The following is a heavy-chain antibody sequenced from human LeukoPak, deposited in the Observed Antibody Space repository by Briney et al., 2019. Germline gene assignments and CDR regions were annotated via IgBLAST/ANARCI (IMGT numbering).Heavy chain of an antibody. CDR2: VKQDGSEK. CDR1: GFTFSSYS. D-gene: IGHD2-15*01. CDR3: ARGRGSDY. V-gene: IGHV3-7*01. Sequence: GGSLRLSCAASGFTFSSYSMNWVRQAPGKGLEWVANVKQDGSEKYYVDSVKGRFTISRDNAKNSLYLQMNSLRVEDTAVYYCARGRGSDYWGQGTLVTVSS. J-gene: IGHJ4*02.